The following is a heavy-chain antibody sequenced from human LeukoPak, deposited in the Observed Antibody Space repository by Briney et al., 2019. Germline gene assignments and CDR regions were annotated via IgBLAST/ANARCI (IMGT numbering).Heavy chain of an antibody. CDR2: IYHTGST. Sequence: SETLSLTCTVSGYSISSGYSWGWIRQPPGKGLEWIGSIYHTGSTYYNPSLKSRVTISVDTSKNQFSLKLSSVSAADTAVYYCARGVGNYDSGSYNYFDYWGQGTLVTVSS. V-gene: IGHV4-38-2*02. CDR1: GYSISSGYS. CDR3: ARGVGNYDSGSYNYFDY. J-gene: IGHJ4*02. D-gene: IGHD3-10*01.